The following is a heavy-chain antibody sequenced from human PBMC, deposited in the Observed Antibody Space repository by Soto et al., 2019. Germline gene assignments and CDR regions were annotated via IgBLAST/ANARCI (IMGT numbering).Heavy chain of an antibody. V-gene: IGHV3-74*01. Sequence: GGSLRLSCAASGFTFSSYWMHWVRQAPGKGLVWVSRVNSDGSSTSYADSVKGRFTTSRDNAKNTLYLQMNSLRAEDTAVYYCARDPTGGYCSSTSCYFIDYGMDGWGQGTTGTV. J-gene: IGHJ6*02. CDR1: GFTFSSYW. CDR2: VNSDGSST. D-gene: IGHD2-2*01. CDR3: ARDPTGGYCSSTSCYFIDYGMDG.